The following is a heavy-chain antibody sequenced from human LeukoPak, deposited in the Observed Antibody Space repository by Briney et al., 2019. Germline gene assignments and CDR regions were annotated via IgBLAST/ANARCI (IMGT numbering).Heavy chain of an antibody. CDR2: IYSSGNP. V-gene: IGHV4-39*01. CDR3: ARTRDWGGFDY. D-gene: IGHD7-27*01. CDR1: GGSISRTSYY. J-gene: IGHJ4*02. Sequence: SETLSLTCTVSGGSISRTSYYWGWIRQPPGEGLEWIGSIYSSGNPYYNPSLKSRITISVDTSKNQFSLKLTSVTPTDTAVYYCARTRDWGGFDYGGQGTLVTVAS.